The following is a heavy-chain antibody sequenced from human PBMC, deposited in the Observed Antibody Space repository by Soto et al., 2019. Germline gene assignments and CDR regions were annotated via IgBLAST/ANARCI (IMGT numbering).Heavy chain of an antibody. J-gene: IGHJ4*02. V-gene: IGHV3-30*18. D-gene: IGHD6-19*01. CDR3: AKEEFYSSGWYGSLWAFDY. CDR2: ISYDGSNK. CDR1: GFTFSIYG. Sequence: PGGSLRLSCAASGFTFSIYGMHWVRQAPGKGLEWVAVISYDGSNKYYADSVKGRFTISRDNSKNTLYLQMNSLRAEDTAVYYCAKEEFYSSGWYGSLWAFDYWGQGT.